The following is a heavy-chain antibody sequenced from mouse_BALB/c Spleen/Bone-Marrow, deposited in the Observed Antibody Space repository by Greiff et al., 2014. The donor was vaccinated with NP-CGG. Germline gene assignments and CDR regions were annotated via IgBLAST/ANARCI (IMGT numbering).Heavy chain of an antibody. D-gene: IGHD4-1*01. CDR3: ARWEYYAMDY. CDR1: GFNIKDTY. V-gene: IGHV14-3*02. CDR2: IDPANGNT. J-gene: IGHJ4*01. Sequence: EVQLVESGAELVEPGASVKLSCTASGFNIKDTYMHWAKQRPEQGLEWIGRIDPANGNTKYDPKFQGKATITADTSSNTAYLQLSSLTSEDTAVYYCARWEYYAMDYWGQGTSVTVSS.